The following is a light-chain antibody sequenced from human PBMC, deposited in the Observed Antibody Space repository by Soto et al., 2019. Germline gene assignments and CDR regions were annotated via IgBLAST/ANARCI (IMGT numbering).Light chain of an antibody. V-gene: IGLV7-43*01. J-gene: IGLJ3*02. CDR2: TTN. CDR3: LLYYGSAQLV. CDR1: TAAVTSGNY. Sequence: QTVVTQEPSLTVSPGGTVTLTCASSTAAVTSGNYPSWFQQKPGQAPRTLIYTTNDKHSWTPARFSGSLLGDKAALTLSGVQPEDEAEYYCLLYYGSAQLVFGGGTKLTVL.